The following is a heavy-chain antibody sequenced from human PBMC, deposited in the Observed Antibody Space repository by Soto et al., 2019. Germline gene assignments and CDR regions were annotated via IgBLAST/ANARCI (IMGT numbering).Heavy chain of an antibody. CDR3: ARCSSGYVDAFDI. V-gene: IGHV3-33*01. D-gene: IGHD3-22*01. Sequence: GGSLRLSCAASGFTFSSYGMHWVRQAPGKGLEWVAVIWYDGSNKYYADSVKGRFTISRDNSKNTLYLQMNSLRAEDTAVYYCARCSSGYVDAFDIWGQGTMVTVSS. CDR1: GFTFSSYG. J-gene: IGHJ3*02. CDR2: IWYDGSNK.